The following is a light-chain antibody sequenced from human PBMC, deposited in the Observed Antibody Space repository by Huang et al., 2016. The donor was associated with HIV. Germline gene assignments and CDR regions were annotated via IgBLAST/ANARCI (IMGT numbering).Light chain of an antibody. CDR1: QTIGTY. CDR3: QQRSKWPLT. J-gene: IGKJ4*01. V-gene: IGKV3-11*01. Sequence: EIVLTQSPVTLSLSPGHRATLSCRASQTIGTYLAWYQPKSGQAPRLLIYDASNRAAGIPARFSASGSETDFTLTIDGLDPDDFAIYYCQQRSKWPLTFGGGTKVEMK. CDR2: DAS.